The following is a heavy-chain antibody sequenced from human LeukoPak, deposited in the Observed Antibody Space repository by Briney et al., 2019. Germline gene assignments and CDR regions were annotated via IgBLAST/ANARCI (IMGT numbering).Heavy chain of an antibody. CDR3: TTYLAARPPK. V-gene: IGHV3-15*01. Sequence: GGSLRLSCAASGFTFSNAWMSWVRQAPGKGLEWVGRIKSKTDGCTTDYAAPVKGRFTISRDDSKNTLYLQMNSLKTEDTAVYYCTTYLAARPPKWGQGTLVTVSS. CDR2: IKSKTDGCTT. D-gene: IGHD6-13*01. J-gene: IGHJ4*02. CDR1: GFTFSNAW.